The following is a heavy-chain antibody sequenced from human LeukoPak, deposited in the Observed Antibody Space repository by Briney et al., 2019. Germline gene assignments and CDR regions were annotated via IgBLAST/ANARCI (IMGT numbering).Heavy chain of an antibody. CDR2: IYYCGRT. Sequence: PSETLSLTCTVSGGSISSYYWSWIRHPPGKGLEWIGYIYYCGRTHYNPSLKSRVTISVDASKNQYSLKLSAVTAADTAVYYCARGAYYAYVWASYRLSPDAFDIWGQGTMVTVSS. V-gene: IGHV4-59*01. D-gene: IGHD3-16*02. CDR1: GGSISSYY. CDR3: ARGAYYAYVWASYRLSPDAFDI. J-gene: IGHJ3*02.